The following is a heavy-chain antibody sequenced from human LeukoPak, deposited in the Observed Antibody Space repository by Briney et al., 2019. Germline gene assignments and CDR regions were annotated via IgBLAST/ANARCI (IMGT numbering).Heavy chain of an antibody. CDR2: INPSGGST. J-gene: IGHJ3*02. CDR1: GYTFTSYY. V-gene: IGHV1-46*01. CDR3: ATLDDYVWGSYRPDAFDI. Sequence: ASVKVSCKASGYTFTSYYMHWVRQAPGQGLEWMGIINPSGGSTSYAQKFQGRVTMTRDTSTSTVYMELSSLRSEDTAVYYCATLDDYVWGSYRPDAFDIWGQGTMVTVSS. D-gene: IGHD3-16*02.